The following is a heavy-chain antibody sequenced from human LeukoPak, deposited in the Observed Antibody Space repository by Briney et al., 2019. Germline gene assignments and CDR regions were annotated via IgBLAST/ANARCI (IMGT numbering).Heavy chain of an antibody. D-gene: IGHD3-10*01. V-gene: IGHV3-11*01. CDR2: ISSSGSTI. CDR1: GFTFSDYY. J-gene: IGHJ3*02. CDR3: ARGAVLLWFGESAGDAFDI. Sequence: GGSLRLSCAASGFTFSDYYMSWIRQAPGKGLEWVSYISSSGSTIYYADSVKGRFTISRDNAKNSLYLQMNSLRAEDTAVYYCARGAVLLWFGESAGDAFDIWGQGTMVTVSP.